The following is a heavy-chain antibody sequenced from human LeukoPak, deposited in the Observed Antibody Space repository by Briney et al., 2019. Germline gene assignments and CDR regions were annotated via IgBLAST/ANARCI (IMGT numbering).Heavy chain of an antibody. J-gene: IGHJ4*02. CDR2: IYSNGSI. CDR1: GFTFSSYS. CDR3: ARDVGEYCSSTNCYASHY. Sequence: GGSLRLSCAASGFTFSSYSMNWVRQAPGKGLEWVSVIYSNGSIYYTDSVKGRFTISRDNSKNTLYLQMNSLRAEDTAVYYCARDVGEYCSSTNCYASHYWGQGTLVTVSS. D-gene: IGHD2-2*01. V-gene: IGHV3-53*01.